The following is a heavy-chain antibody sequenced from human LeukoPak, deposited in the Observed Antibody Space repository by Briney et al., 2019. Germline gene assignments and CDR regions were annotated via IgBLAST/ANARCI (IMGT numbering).Heavy chain of an antibody. CDR2: IRSKAYGGTT. CDR1: GFTFGDYA. J-gene: IGHJ4*02. D-gene: IGHD3-10*01. Sequence: GSLRLSCTASGFTFGDYAMSWFRQAPGKGLEWVGFIRSKAYGGTTEYAASVKGRFTISRDDSKSIAYLQMNSLKTEDTAVYYCTRISFALVRGQIYGAKSSYFDYWGQGTLVTVSS. V-gene: IGHV3-49*03. CDR3: TRISFALVRGQIYGAKSSYFDY.